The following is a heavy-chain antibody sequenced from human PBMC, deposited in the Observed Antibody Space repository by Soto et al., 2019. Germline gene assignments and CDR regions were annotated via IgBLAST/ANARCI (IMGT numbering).Heavy chain of an antibody. CDR3: ARWWLAPHYYYGMDV. CDR1: GGSISSGGYS. D-gene: IGHD6-19*01. V-gene: IGHV4-30-2*01. J-gene: IGHJ6*02. CDR2: IYHSGST. Sequence: QLQLQESGSGLVKPSQTLSLTCAVSGGSISSGGYSWSWIRQPPGKGLEWIGYIYHSGSTNYNPSLKSRVTISVDTSKNQFSLKLSSVTAADTAVYYCARWWLAPHYYYGMDVWGQGTTVTVSS.